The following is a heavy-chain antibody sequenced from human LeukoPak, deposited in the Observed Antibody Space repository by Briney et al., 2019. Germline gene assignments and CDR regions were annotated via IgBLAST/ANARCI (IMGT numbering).Heavy chain of an antibody. Sequence: PGGSLRLSCAASGFTFSSYAMHWVRQAPGKGLEYVSAISSNGGSTYYANSAKGRFTISRDNSKNTLYLQMGSLRAEDMAVYYCARGYRQLVPPYFGYWGQGTLVTVSS. CDR1: GFTFSSYA. D-gene: IGHD6-13*01. CDR3: ARGYRQLVPPYFGY. J-gene: IGHJ4*02. CDR2: ISSNGGST. V-gene: IGHV3-64*01.